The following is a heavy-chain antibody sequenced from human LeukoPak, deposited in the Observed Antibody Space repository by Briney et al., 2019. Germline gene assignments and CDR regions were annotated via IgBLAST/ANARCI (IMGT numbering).Heavy chain of an antibody. Sequence: PGGSLRLSCAASGFTFSNSAMSWVRQAPGKGLEWVSAITGSGGNTYDSDSVKGRFTLSRDNAKNTVFLQMNSLRAEDTAVYYCAKIRRSSSSNFDYWGQGTLVTVSS. CDR3: AKIRRSSSSNFDY. V-gene: IGHV3-23*01. D-gene: IGHD6-6*01. CDR1: GFTFSNSA. CDR2: ITGSGGNT. J-gene: IGHJ4*02.